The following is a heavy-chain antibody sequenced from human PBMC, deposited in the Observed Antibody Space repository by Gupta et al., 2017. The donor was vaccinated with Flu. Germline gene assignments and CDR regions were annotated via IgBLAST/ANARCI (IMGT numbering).Heavy chain of an antibody. CDR2: IYYSGST. CDR1: GVCLSSYY. CDR3: ARGFRRPYNSHGWFDP. J-gene: IGHJ5*02. D-gene: IGHD1-14*01. V-gene: IGHV4-59*08. Sequence: QVHLQESGPGLVKPSETLSLTCTVSGVCLSSYYWTWIRQPPGKGLEWIGYIYYSGSTNYNPSLKSRVTISVDTSKNQFSLKLSSVTAADTAMYYCARGFRRPYNSHGWFDPWGQGTLVTVSS.